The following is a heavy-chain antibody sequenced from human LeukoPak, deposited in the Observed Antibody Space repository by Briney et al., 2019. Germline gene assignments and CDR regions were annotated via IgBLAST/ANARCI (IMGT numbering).Heavy chain of an antibody. V-gene: IGHV1-69-2*01. D-gene: IGHD6-13*01. J-gene: IGHJ4*02. CDR3: ATRDSSSPIDY. CDR1: GCTFTDYY. CDR2: VDPEDGET. Sequence: ATVKISCKVAGCTFTDYYMHWVQQAPGKGLEWMGLVDPEDGETIYAEKFQGRVTITADTSTDTAYMELSSLRSEDTAVYYCATRDSSSPIDYWGQGTLVTVSS.